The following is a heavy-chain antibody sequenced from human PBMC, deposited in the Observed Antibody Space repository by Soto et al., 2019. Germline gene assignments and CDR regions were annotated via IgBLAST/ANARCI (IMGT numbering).Heavy chain of an antibody. D-gene: IGHD1-1*01. CDR3: AGPQHPNETGWFDP. CDR2: IHHTGST. V-gene: IGHV4-38-2*01. Sequence: PSETLSLTCSVSGFSPTHGYYWGWVRQPPGKGLEWIGSIHHTGSTYYSASLKSRLTLSVDTSKNQFFLKLNSVTAADTAVYYCAGPQHPNETGWFDPWGQGTLVTVSS. J-gene: IGHJ5*02. CDR1: GFSPTHGYY.